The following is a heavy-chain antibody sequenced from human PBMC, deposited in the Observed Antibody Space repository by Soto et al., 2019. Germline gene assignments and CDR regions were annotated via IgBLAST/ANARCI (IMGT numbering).Heavy chain of an antibody. CDR2: MNPNNGNT. Sequence: QEQLVQSGAEVKKPGASVKVSCKTSGYTFTNYDINWVRQATGQGLEWRGWMNPNNGNTGCAQKLQGRVTMTSNTSTSTAYMERSGLRSDDTALYVCARARTPVTVATPFGHWGQGTLVTVSS. CDR1: GYTFTNYD. J-gene: IGHJ4*02. CDR3: ARARTPVTVATPFGH. D-gene: IGHD4-17*01. V-gene: IGHV1-8*02.